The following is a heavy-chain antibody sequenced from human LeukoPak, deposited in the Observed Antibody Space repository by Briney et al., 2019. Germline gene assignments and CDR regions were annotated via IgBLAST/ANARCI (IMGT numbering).Heavy chain of an antibody. CDR1: GFTFSSYE. CDR3: ARDLRTTGTTGGDY. CDR2: INWNGGST. V-gene: IGHV3-20*04. J-gene: IGHJ4*02. Sequence: GGSLRLSCAASGFTFSSYEMNWVRQAPGKGLEWVSGINWNGGSTGYADSVKGRFTISRDDAKNSLYLQMNSLRAEDTALYYCARDLRTTGTTGGDYWGQGTLVTVSS. D-gene: IGHD1-1*01.